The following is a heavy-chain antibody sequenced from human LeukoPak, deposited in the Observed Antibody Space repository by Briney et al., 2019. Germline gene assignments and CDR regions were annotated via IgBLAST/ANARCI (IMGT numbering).Heavy chain of an antibody. CDR1: GYTFTSYD. V-gene: IGHV1-8*01. D-gene: IGHD5-18*01. CDR3: ARRNTPVVAGLDS. J-gene: IGHJ4*02. Sequence: ASVKVSCKASGYTFTSYDINWVRQATGQGLEWMGWMYPNSGNTGYAQKFQGRVTMTRNTSISTAYMELSSLRSEDTAVYYCARRNTPVVAGLDSWGQGTLVTVSS. CDR2: MYPNSGNT.